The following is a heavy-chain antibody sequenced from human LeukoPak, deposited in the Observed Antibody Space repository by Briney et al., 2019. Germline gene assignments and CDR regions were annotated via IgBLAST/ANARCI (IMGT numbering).Heavy chain of an antibody. CDR3: ARMPDDYWSGYSRPFDY. J-gene: IGHJ4*02. CDR2: IYRSGST. V-gene: IGHV4-38-2*02. D-gene: IGHD3-3*01. Sequence: SETLSLTCTVSGYSINSGYYWVWIRQPPGKGLEWIGSIYRSGSTNYNPSLKSRVTISEDTSKNQFSLKLSSVTAADTAVYYCARMPDDYWSGYSRPFDYWGQGTLVTVSS. CDR1: GYSINSGYY.